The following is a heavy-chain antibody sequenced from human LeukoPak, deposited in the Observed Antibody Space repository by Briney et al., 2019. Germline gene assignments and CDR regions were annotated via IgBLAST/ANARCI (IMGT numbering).Heavy chain of an antibody. CDR3: ARILSGGYLFDS. D-gene: IGHD1-26*01. V-gene: IGHV1-69*13. J-gene: IGHJ4*02. Sequence: SVKVSCKASGGTFNSSGISWVRQAPGQGLEWMGGIISFFGAAHYIQKFQGRLTITADESTSTAYMELSSLTSEDTAVYYCARILSGGYLFDSGGQGPLVTASP. CDR1: GGTFNSSG. CDR2: IISFFGAA.